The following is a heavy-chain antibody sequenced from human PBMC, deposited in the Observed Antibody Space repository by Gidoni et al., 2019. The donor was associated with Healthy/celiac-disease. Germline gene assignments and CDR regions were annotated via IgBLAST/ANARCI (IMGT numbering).Heavy chain of an antibody. J-gene: IGHJ5*02. CDR2: IYYSGSP. CDR1: GGSISSYY. CDR3: ARAPSYDSSGYYWDS. Sequence: QVQLQESGPGLVRPSETLSLTCTVSGGSISSYYWSWIRQPPGKGLEWIGYIYYSGSPNYNPSLKSRVTISVDTAKNQFSLKLSSVTAADTAVYYCARAPSYDSSGYYWDSWGQGTLVTVSS. V-gene: IGHV4-59*01. D-gene: IGHD3-22*01.